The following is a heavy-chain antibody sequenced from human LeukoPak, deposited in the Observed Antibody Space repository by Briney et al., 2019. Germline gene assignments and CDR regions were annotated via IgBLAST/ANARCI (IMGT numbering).Heavy chain of an antibody. CDR1: GGSFSGYY. D-gene: IGHD5-12*01. Sequence: SETLSLTCAVYGGSFSGYYWSWIRQPPGKGLEWIGEINHSGSTNYNPSLKSRVTISVDTSKNQFSLKLSSVTAADTAVYYCARAYIVPTIVGDLPLDPWGQGTLVTVSS. V-gene: IGHV4-34*01. CDR3: ARAYIVPTIVGDLPLDP. CDR2: INHSGST. J-gene: IGHJ5*02.